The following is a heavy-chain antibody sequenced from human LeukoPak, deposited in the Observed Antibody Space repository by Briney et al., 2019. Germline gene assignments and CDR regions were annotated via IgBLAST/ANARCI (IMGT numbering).Heavy chain of an antibody. D-gene: IGHD3-3*01. CDR1: GGSISSTTYY. CDR2: ISYSGTT. J-gene: IGHJ4*02. CDR3: AKPIIVSDFWSGYYY. Sequence: SETLSLTCTVSGGSISSTTYYWGWIRQPPGKGLEWIGTISYSGTTFYNPSLKSRVTISVDTSKNRFSLKFSFVTAADTALYYWAKPIIVSDFWSGYYYWGQGTLVTVSS. V-gene: IGHV4-39*01.